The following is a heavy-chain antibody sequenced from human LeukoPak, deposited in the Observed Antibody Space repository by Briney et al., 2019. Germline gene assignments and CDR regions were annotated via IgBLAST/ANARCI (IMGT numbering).Heavy chain of an antibody. CDR3: TAEDGWFDP. Sequence: GGSLRFSCAASGFTFSNAWMNWVRQGPGKGLEWVGRIKSKVHGGTIDYAAPVKGRFTISRDDSKNTLYLQMNSLKTEDTAVYYCTAEDGWFDPWGQGTLVTVSS. CDR1: GFTFSNAW. CDR2: IKSKVHGGTI. V-gene: IGHV3-15*01. J-gene: IGHJ5*02.